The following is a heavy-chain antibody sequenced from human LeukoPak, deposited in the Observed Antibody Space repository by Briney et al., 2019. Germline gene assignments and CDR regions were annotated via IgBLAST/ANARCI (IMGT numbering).Heavy chain of an antibody. D-gene: IGHD5-18*01. CDR2: IRSKAYGGTT. CDR1: GFTFGDYA. V-gene: IGHV3-49*03. Sequence: AGGSLRLSCTASGFTFGDYAMSWFRQAPGKGLEWVGFIRSKAYGGTTEYAASVKGGFTISRDDSKSIAYLQMNSLKTEDTAVYYCTRAGGGYSYGYPNGGPIDYWGQGTLVTVSS. J-gene: IGHJ4*02. CDR3: TRAGGGYSYGYPNGGPIDY.